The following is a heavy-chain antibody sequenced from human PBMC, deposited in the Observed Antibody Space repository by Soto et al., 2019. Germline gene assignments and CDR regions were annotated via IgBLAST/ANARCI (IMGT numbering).Heavy chain of an antibody. CDR1: GGSFSGYY. D-gene: IGHD2-2*01. J-gene: IGHJ3*02. Sequence: QVQLQQWGAGLLKPSETLSLTCAVYGGSFSGYYWSWIRQPPGKGLEWIGEINHSGSTNYNPSLKSRVTISVDTSKNQFSLKLSSVTAADMAVYYCARDLLGYCSSTSCSSRRAFDIWGQGTMVTVSS. CDR2: INHSGST. CDR3: ARDLLGYCSSTSCSSRRAFDI. V-gene: IGHV4-34*01.